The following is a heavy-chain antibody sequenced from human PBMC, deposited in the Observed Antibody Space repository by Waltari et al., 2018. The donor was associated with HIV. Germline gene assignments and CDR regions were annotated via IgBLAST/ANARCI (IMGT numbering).Heavy chain of an antibody. CDR2: IYSNATT. V-gene: IGHV3-53*01. Sequence: EVQLVESGGGLIQPGGSLRLACAASGFAVINNYLSWSRQAPGKGLEWVSLIYSNATTYYADSVKGRFTISRDNSKNTLYLQMNSLRADDTAVYFCATVLVRTSWVITTAPFDYWGQGTLVTVSS. J-gene: IGHJ4*02. D-gene: IGHD3-22*01. CDR3: ATVLVRTSWVITTAPFDY. CDR1: GFAVINNY.